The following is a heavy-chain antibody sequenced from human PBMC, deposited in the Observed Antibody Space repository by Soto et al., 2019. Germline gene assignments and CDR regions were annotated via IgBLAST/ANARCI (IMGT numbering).Heavy chain of an antibody. Sequence: GGSLRLSCSASGFTFSSYAMHWVRQAPGKGLEYVSAISSNGGSTYYADSVKGRFTISRDNSKNTLYLQMSSLRSEDTAVYYCARVRIQGDFDYWGQGTLVTVSS. V-gene: IGHV3-64D*08. J-gene: IGHJ4*02. CDR2: ISSNGGST. CDR1: GFTFSSYA. D-gene: IGHD3-10*01. CDR3: ARVRIQGDFDY.